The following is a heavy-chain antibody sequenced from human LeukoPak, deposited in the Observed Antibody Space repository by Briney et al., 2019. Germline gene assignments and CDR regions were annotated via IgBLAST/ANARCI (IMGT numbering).Heavy chain of an antibody. J-gene: IGHJ4*02. Sequence: GGSLRLFCAASGFTFSDYYMSWIRQAPGKGLEGVSYISSSSSSSYTNYADSVKGRFTISRDNAKNSLYLQMNSLRAEDTAVYYCARSGIAVAGTVDYWGQGTLVTVSS. V-gene: IGHV3-11*06. CDR2: ISSSSSSSYT. CDR3: ARSGIAVAGTVDY. D-gene: IGHD6-19*01. CDR1: GFTFSDYY.